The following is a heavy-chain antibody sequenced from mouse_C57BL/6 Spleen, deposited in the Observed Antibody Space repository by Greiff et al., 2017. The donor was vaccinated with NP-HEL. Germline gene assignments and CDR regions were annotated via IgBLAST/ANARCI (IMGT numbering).Heavy chain of an antibody. CDR1: GFSLTSYG. Sequence: VKLMESGPGLVQPSQSLSITCTVSGFSLTSYGVHWVRQSPGKGLEWLGVIWSGGSTDNNAAFISRLSISKDNSKSQVFFKMNSLQADDTAIYYCARNRYYFDYWGQGTTLTVSS. CDR3: ARNRYYFDY. J-gene: IGHJ2*01. V-gene: IGHV2-2*01. CDR2: IWSGGST.